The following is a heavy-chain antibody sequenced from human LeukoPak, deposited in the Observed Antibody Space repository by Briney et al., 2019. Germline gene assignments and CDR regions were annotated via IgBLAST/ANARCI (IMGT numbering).Heavy chain of an antibody. D-gene: IGHD6-13*01. CDR2: IIPILGTA. CDR1: GGTFSSYA. CDR3: ALERAQQLVAFDY. V-gene: IGHV1-69*13. Sequence: SVKVSCKASGGTFSSYAISWVRQAPGQGLEWMGGIIPILGTANYAQKFQGRVTITADESTSTAYMERSSVGSEDTAVYYCALERAQQLVAFDYWGQGTLVTVAS. J-gene: IGHJ4*02.